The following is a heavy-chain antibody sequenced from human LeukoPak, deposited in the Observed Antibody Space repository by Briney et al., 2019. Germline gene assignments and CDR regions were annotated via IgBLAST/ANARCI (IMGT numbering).Heavy chain of an antibody. CDR1: GYTFTGYY. Sequence: GASVKVSCKASGYTFTGYYMHWVRQAPGQGLEWMGWINPNSGGTNYAQKFQGRVTMTRDTSISTAYMELSRLRSDDTAVYYCARGVCSSTSCYFGSWFDPWGQGTLVTVSS. CDR3: ARGVCSSTSCYFGSWFDP. J-gene: IGHJ5*02. V-gene: IGHV1-2*02. D-gene: IGHD2-2*01. CDR2: INPNSGGT.